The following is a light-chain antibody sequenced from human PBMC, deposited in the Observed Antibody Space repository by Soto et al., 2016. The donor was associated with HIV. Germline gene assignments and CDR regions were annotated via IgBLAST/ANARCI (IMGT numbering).Light chain of an antibody. J-gene: IGLJ1*01. CDR2: DDS. V-gene: IGLV3-21*04. Sequence: SYELTQPPSVSVAPGKTARIPCGGNNIATKSVHWYQQKPGQAPVLVIHDDSDRPSGIPERFSGSNSGNTATLTISRVEAGDEADYYCQVWDSSSDHYVFGTGTKVTVL. CDR3: QVWDSSSDHYV. CDR1: NIATKS.